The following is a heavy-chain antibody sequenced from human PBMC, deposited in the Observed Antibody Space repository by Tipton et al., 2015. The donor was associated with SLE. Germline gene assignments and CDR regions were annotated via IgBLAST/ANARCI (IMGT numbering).Heavy chain of an antibody. CDR2: IYYSGST. J-gene: IGHJ3*02. CDR1: GYSISSGYY. CDR3: ARDYHYDSSRRAFDI. Sequence: LRLSCAVSGYSISSGYYWGWIRQPPGKGLEWIGSIYYSGSTYYNPSLKSRVTISVDTSKNQFSLKLSSVTAADTAVYYCARDYHYDSSRRAFDIWGQGTMVTVSS. V-gene: IGHV4-38-2*02. D-gene: IGHD3-22*01.